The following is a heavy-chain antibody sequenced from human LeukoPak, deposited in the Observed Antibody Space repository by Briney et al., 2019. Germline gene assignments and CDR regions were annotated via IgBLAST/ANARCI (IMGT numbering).Heavy chain of an antibody. Sequence: GGSLRLSCAASGFTFSSYGMHWVRQAPGKGLEWVAVIWYDGSNKYYADSVKGRFTISRDNSKNALYLQMNSLRAEDTAVYYCARSQGNYVWGSYRYYLDYWGQGTLVTVSS. CDR2: IWYDGSNK. CDR1: GFTFSSYG. V-gene: IGHV3-33*01. CDR3: ARSQGNYVWGSYRYYLDY. J-gene: IGHJ4*02. D-gene: IGHD3-16*02.